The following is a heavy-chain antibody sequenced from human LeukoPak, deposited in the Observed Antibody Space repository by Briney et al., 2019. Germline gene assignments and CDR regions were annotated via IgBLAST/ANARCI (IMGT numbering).Heavy chain of an antibody. D-gene: IGHD2-15*01. CDR3: ARARGYYYYMDV. Sequence: GGSLRLSCAASGFTFTTYWMSWVRQAPGKGLEWVANIKQDGTEKYYVDSVKGRFTISRDNAENSLYLQMNSLRAEDTAVYYCARARGYYYYMDVWGKGTTVTVSS. V-gene: IGHV3-7*04. CDR1: GFTFTTYW. J-gene: IGHJ6*03. CDR2: IKQDGTEK.